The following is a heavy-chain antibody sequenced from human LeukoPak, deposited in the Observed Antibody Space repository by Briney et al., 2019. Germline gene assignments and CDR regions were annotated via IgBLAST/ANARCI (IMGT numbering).Heavy chain of an antibody. Sequence: PGGSLRLSCAASGFAFSSYSMNWVRQAPGKGLEWVSSISSSSSYIYYADSVKGRFTISRDNAKDSLYLQMNSLRSEDRAVYYCARGTFVRPLDYWGQGTLVTVSS. CDR3: ARGTFVRPLDY. V-gene: IGHV3-21*01. CDR1: GFAFSSYS. D-gene: IGHD2/OR15-2a*01. CDR2: ISSSSSYI. J-gene: IGHJ4*02.